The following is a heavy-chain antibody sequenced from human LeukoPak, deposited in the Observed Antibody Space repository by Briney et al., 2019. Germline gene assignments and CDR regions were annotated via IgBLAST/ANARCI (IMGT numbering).Heavy chain of an antibody. D-gene: IGHD3-3*01. CDR3: ARGVYDFWSGCLYYFDY. CDR1: GYTFTSYY. CDR2: INPSGGST. Sequence: GASVKVSCKASGYTFTSYYMHWVRQAPGQGLEWMGIINPSGGSTTYAQKFQGRVTMTRDTSTSTVYMELSSLRSEDTAVYYCARGVYDFWSGCLYYFDYWGRGTLVTVSS. J-gene: IGHJ4*02. V-gene: IGHV1-46*03.